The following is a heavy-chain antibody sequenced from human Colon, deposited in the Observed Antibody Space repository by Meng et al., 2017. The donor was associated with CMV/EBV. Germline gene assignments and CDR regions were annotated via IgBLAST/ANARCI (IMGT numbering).Heavy chain of an antibody. CDR3: ARDWYPGGRRGSFDY. Sequence: QEQLVQPEEEVKKPGASVKVSCKASEYTFTGYYMHWVRQAPGQGLEWMGWINPNSGGTNYAQKFQGRVTMTRDTSITTAYMELSRLRSDDTAVYYCARDWYPGGRRGSFDYWGQGTLVTVSS. J-gene: IGHJ4*02. D-gene: IGHD1-14*01. CDR1: EYTFTGYY. CDR2: INPNSGGT. V-gene: IGHV1-2*02.